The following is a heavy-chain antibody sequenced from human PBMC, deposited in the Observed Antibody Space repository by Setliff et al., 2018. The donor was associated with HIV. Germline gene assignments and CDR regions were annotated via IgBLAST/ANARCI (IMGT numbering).Heavy chain of an antibody. Sequence: GASVKVSCKTSGYIFSSYYVHWLRRAPGQGLEWMGLISAYNGNTNYAENFQGRVTMTTDTSTRTAYMELRSLKSDDTAVYYCATDRHYYTSGSYHNWGQGTLVTVSS. V-gene: IGHV1-18*04. CDR1: GYIFSSYY. CDR3: ATDRHYYTSGSYHN. J-gene: IGHJ4*02. D-gene: IGHD3-10*01. CDR2: ISAYNGNT.